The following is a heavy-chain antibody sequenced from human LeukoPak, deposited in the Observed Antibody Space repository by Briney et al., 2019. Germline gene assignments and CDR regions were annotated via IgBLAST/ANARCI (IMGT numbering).Heavy chain of an antibody. CDR2: IYYSGST. CDR1: GGSISSYY. D-gene: IGHD3-22*01. CDR3: ARDSSGYYPYNWFDP. J-gene: IGHJ5*02. V-gene: IGHV4-59*01. Sequence: SETLSLTCTVSGGSISSYYWSWVRQPPGKGLEWVGYIYYSGSTNYKPSLKSRVTISVDTSKHQFSLKLSSVTAADTAVYYCARDSSGYYPYNWFDPWGQGTLVTVSS.